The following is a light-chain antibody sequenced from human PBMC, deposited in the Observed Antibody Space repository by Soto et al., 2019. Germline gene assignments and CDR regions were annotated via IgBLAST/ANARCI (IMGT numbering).Light chain of an antibody. V-gene: IGKV1-9*01. CDR3: QHLNTYPRT. J-gene: IGKJ3*01. CDR2: AAS. Sequence: IQLTQSPSSLSASVGERVTITCRASQGISSYLAWYQQKPGKAPKLLIYAASTLQSGVPSRFSGSGSVTDFTLTISSLQPEDFATYYCQHLNTYPRTFGPGTKVDIK. CDR1: QGISSY.